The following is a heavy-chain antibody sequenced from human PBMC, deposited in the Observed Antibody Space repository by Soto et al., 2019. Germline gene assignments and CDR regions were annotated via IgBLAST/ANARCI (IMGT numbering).Heavy chain of an antibody. D-gene: IGHD2-2*01. J-gene: IGHJ3*01. CDR2: IRSKANSYAT. Sequence: PGGSLRLSCAASGFTFSGSAMHWVRQASGKGLEWVGRIRSKANSYATAYAASVKGRFTISRDDSKNTAYLQMNSLKTEDTAVYYCTTLGYCSSTSCPAVDLWGQGTMVTVSS. CDR3: TTLGYCSSTSCPAVDL. V-gene: IGHV3-73*01. CDR1: GFTFSGSA.